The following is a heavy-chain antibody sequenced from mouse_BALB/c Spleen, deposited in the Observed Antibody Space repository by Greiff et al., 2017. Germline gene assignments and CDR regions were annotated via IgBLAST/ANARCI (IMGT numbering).Heavy chain of an antibody. J-gene: IGHJ2*01. CDR3: ARWGYGNYF. CDR1: GYSITSDYA. Sequence: DVQLQESGPGLVKPSQSLSLTCTVTGYSITSDYAWNWIRQFPGNKLEWMGYISYSGSTSYNPSLKSRISITRDTSKNQFFLQLNSVTTEDTATYYCARWGYGNYFWGQGTTLTVSS. CDR2: ISYSGST. V-gene: IGHV3-2*02. D-gene: IGHD2-10*02.